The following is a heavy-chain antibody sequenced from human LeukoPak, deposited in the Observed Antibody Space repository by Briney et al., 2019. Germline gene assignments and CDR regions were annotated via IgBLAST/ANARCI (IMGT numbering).Heavy chain of an antibody. D-gene: IGHD3-22*01. V-gene: IGHV4-59*08. CDR3: ARHPHYYDSSDAFDI. J-gene: IGHJ3*02. CDR2: IYYSGST. Sequence: PSETLSLTCTVSGGSISSYYWGWIRQPPGKGLEWIGYIYYSGSTNYNPSLKSRVTISVDTSKNQFSLKLSSVTAADTAVYYCARHPHYYDSSDAFDIWGQGTMVTVSS. CDR1: GGSISSYY.